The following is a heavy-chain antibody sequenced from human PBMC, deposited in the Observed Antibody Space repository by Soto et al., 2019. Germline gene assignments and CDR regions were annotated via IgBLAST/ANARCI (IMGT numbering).Heavy chain of an antibody. CDR1: GYTFTDHY. Sequence: QVQLVQSGAEVKKPGASVKVSCKTSGYTFTDHYMHWVRPAPGQGLERMGWINPNSGGTNYAQKFQGRVTMTRDTSISTASMELSRLRSDDTAIYYCASCTNGACFLYGMDVWGQGTTVTVSS. CDR2: INPNSGGT. V-gene: IGHV1-2*02. J-gene: IGHJ6*02. CDR3: ASCTNGACFLYGMDV. D-gene: IGHD2-8*01.